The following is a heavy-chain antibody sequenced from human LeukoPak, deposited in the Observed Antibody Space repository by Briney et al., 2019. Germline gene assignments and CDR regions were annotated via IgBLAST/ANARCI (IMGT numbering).Heavy chain of an antibody. J-gene: IGHJ4*02. D-gene: IGHD1-26*01. V-gene: IGHV4-61*02. Sequence: SQTLSLTCTVSGGSISSGSYYWSWIQQPAGKGLEWIGRIYTSGSTNYNPSLKSRVTISVDTSKNQFSLKLSSVTAADTAVYYCARDKGYSGSYLFDYWGQGTLVTVSS. CDR2: IYTSGST. CDR1: GGSISSGSYY. CDR3: ARDKGYSGSYLFDY.